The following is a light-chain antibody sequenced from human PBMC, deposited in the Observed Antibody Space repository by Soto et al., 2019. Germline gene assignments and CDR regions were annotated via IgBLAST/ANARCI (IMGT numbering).Light chain of an antibody. Sequence: EIVLTQSPATLSFFPGERATLSYRASQSVSRNLAWYQQKPGQAPRLLIYDASARATGIPARFSGSGSGTDFTLTISSLEPEDFAVYYCQQRSNWPPTFGQGTKVDI. V-gene: IGKV3-11*01. CDR2: DAS. CDR3: QQRSNWPPT. CDR1: QSVSRN. J-gene: IGKJ1*01.